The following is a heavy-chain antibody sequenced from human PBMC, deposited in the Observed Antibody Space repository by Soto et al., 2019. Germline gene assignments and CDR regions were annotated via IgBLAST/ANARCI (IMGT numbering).Heavy chain of an antibody. D-gene: IGHD6-19*01. CDR1: GGSISSSNW. CDR2: IYHSGST. Sequence: SETLSLTCAVSGGSISSSNWWSWVRQPPGKGLEWIGEIYHSGSTNYNPSLKSRVTISVDKSKNQFSLKLSSVTAADTAVYYCARVSQWLSSYYYYGMDVWGQGTTVTVSS. J-gene: IGHJ6*02. V-gene: IGHV4-4*02. CDR3: ARVSQWLSSYYYYGMDV.